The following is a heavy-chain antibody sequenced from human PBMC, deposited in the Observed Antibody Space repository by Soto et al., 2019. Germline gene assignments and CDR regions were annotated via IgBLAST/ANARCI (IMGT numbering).Heavy chain of an antibody. CDR2: IDPRDSYT. CDR1: GYTFTTFW. D-gene: IGHD2-2*01. Sequence: GETLKISCTGFGYTFTTFWISWVRQMPGRGLEWMGRIDPRDSYTNYSPSFQGHVTISADKSISTAYLQWGSLKASDTAMYYCARLFCSSSTCDSWFDPWGQGTLVTVSS. J-gene: IGHJ5*02. CDR3: ARLFCSSSTCDSWFDP. V-gene: IGHV5-10-1*01.